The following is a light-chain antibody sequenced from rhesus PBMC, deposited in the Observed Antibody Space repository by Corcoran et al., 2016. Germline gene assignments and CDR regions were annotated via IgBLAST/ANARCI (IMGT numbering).Light chain of an antibody. J-gene: IGKJ4*01. Sequence: DIQMTQSPSSLSASVGDRVTITCWARQTISSYLAWYQQKPGKVPKLLIYAASSLESGVPSRFSGSGSGTDFTLTISSLQPEDFATYYCQQHNSHPLTFGGGTKVEIK. CDR3: QQHNSHPLT. CDR2: AAS. V-gene: IGKV1-44*01. CDR1: QTISSY.